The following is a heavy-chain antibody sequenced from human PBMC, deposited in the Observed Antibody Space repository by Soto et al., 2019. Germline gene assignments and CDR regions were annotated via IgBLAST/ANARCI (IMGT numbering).Heavy chain of an antibody. CDR2: IRSNSATT. V-gene: IGHV3-48*02. Sequence: EVQLVESGGGLVQPGGSLRLSCAASGFSFSSYNMNWVRRAPGRGLEWISFIRSNSATTYYADSVKGRFTISRDNVKNSMYLQMNSLRDEDTAIYYCAREGAGSYSQSWGQGTLVTVSS. J-gene: IGHJ4*02. CDR3: AREGAGSYSQS. D-gene: IGHD1-26*01. CDR1: GFSFSSYN.